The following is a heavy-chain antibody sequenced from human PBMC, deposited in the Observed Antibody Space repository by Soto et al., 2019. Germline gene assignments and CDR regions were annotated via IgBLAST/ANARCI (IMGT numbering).Heavy chain of an antibody. D-gene: IGHD3-10*01. J-gene: IGHJ6*02. CDR2: TIPLFGTT. CDR1: GDTFKNSV. V-gene: IGHV1-69*01. Sequence: QVQLVQSGVEVKKPGSSVRVSCKASGDTFKNSVISWVRQAPGQGLEWMGGTIPLFGTTDYAQKFQGRLIITTDESTTTAYMEVSRLTSEDTAVYYCVAELDFGKLSVVWGQGTTVIVSS. CDR3: VAELDFGKLSVV.